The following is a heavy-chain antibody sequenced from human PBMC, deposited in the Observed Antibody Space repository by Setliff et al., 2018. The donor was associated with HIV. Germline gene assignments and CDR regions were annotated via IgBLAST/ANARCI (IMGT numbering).Heavy chain of an antibody. CDR1: GGTFSSYS. CDR3: ARGSGGYCSGGSCYFGFGLAL. V-gene: IGHV1-69*13. D-gene: IGHD2-15*01. CDR2: IIPIFNTA. J-gene: IGHJ6*02. Sequence: SVKVSCKASGGTFSSYSINWVRQAPGQGLEWMGVIIPIFNTANYAQKFQGRVTITADESTSTAYMELSSLGSEDTAVYYCARGSGGYCSGGSCYFGFGLALWGQGTTGTV.